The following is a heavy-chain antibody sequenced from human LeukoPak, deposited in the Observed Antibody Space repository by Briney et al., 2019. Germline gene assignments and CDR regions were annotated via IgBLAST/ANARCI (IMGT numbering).Heavy chain of an antibody. Sequence: SETLSLTCTVSGGSISSYYWSWIRQPPGKGLEWIGYIYYSGSTNYNPSLKSRVTISVDTSKNQFSLKLSSVTAADTAVYYCARQDPGITNAFDIWGQGTMVTVSS. CDR3: ARQDPGITNAFDI. CDR2: IYYSGST. CDR1: GGSISSYY. D-gene: IGHD1-14*01. V-gene: IGHV4-59*08. J-gene: IGHJ3*02.